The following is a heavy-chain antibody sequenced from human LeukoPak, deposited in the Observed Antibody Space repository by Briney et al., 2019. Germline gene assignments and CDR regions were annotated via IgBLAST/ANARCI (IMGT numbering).Heavy chain of an antibody. CDR1: GGSISSGGYY. CDR2: IYYSGST. J-gene: IGHJ3*02. Sequence: ASQTLSLTCTVSGGSISSGGYYWSWIRQHPGKGLEWIGYIYYSGSTYYNPSLKSRVTISVDTSKNKFSLKLSSVTAADTAVYYCARVILDYYDSSGYYKLTRTDAFDIWGQGTMVTVSS. V-gene: IGHV4-31*03. CDR3: ARVILDYYDSSGYYKLTRTDAFDI. D-gene: IGHD3-22*01.